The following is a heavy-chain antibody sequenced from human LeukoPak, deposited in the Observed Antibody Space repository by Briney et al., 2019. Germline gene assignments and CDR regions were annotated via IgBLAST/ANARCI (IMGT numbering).Heavy chain of an antibody. V-gene: IGHV3-30*07. D-gene: IGHD5-24*01. CDR2: ISNDGTHT. CDR1: GFTFSTFP. Sequence: PGGSLRLSCAASGFTFSTFPMHWVRQAPGKGLQWVAVISNDGTHTYYRDSVKGRFTISRDNSKNTLYLQMNSLRAEDTAVYYCARVRMKMAPPTSDTFDIWGQGTMVTVSS. CDR3: ARVRMKMAPPTSDTFDI. J-gene: IGHJ3*02.